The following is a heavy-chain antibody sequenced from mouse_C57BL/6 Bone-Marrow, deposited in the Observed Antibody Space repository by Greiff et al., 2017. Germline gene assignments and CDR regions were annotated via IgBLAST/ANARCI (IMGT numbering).Heavy chain of an antibody. D-gene: IGHD1-1*01. CDR2: ISSGGSYT. CDR3: ARRGYGSSSLYYSDY. V-gene: IGHV5-6*01. J-gene: IGHJ2*01. Sequence: EVQLMQPGGDLVKPGGSLKLSCAASGFTFSSYGMSWVRQTPDKRLEWVATISSGGSYTYYPDSVKGRFTISRDNAKNTLYLQMSSLKSEDTAMYYCARRGYGSSSLYYSDYWGQGTTLTGAS. CDR1: GFTFSSYG.